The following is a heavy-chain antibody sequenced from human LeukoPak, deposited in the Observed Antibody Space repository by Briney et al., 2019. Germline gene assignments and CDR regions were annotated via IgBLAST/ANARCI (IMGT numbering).Heavy chain of an antibody. CDR2: ISSSSSYI. Sequence: PGGSLRLSCAASGFTVSSYSMNWVRQAPGKGLEWVSSISSSSSYIYYADSVKGRFTISRDNAKNSLYLQMNSLRAEDTAVYYCARGRGSYGYSFDYWGQGTLVTVSS. D-gene: IGHD5-18*01. CDR1: GFTVSSYS. J-gene: IGHJ4*02. CDR3: ARGRGSYGYSFDY. V-gene: IGHV3-21*01.